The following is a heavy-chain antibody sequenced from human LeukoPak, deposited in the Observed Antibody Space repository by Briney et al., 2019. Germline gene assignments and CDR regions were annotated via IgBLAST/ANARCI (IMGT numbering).Heavy chain of an antibody. CDR1: GGSISSSSYY. J-gene: IGHJ4*02. D-gene: IGHD2-2*01. V-gene: IGHV4-39*01. CDR3: AGRYCSSTSCYDYYFDY. Sequence: PSETLSLTSTVSGGSISSSSYYWGWIRQPPGKGLEWIGSIYYSGSTYYNPSLKSRVTISVDTSKNQFSLKLSSVTAADTAVYYCAGRYCSSTSCYDYYFDYWGQGTLVTVSS. CDR2: IYYSGST.